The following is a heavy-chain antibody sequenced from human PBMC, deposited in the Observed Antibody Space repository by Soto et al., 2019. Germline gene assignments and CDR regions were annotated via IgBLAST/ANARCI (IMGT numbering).Heavy chain of an antibody. CDR1: GFTFSSYA. J-gene: IGHJ5*02. Sequence: SLHLSCAASGFTFSSYAMSWVRPAPGKGLEWVSAISGSGGSTYYSDAVKGRLTISRDNSKNTLYLQMNSLRAEDTAVYYCARGHGSGYDLRYWFDPWGQGTLVTVSS. CDR3: ARGHGSGYDLRYWFDP. D-gene: IGHD5-12*01. V-gene: IGHV3-23*01. CDR2: ISGSGGST.